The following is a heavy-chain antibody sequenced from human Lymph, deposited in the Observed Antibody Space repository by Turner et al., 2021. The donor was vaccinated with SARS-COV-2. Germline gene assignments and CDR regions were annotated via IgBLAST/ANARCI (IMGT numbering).Heavy chain of an antibody. J-gene: IGHJ4*02. CDR2: ISVSGGSK. CDR1: GFTFSSYA. D-gene: IGHD3-9*01. CDR3: AKVHGIWTGYIDY. Sequence: EVQLLESGGGLVQPGGSLILSCAASGFTFSSYAMSWVRQAPGKGLEWVSAISVSGGSKYYPDSVKGRFTISRDNSKNTLYLQMNSLRAEDTAVYYCAKVHGIWTGYIDYWGQGTLVTVSS. V-gene: IGHV3-23*01.